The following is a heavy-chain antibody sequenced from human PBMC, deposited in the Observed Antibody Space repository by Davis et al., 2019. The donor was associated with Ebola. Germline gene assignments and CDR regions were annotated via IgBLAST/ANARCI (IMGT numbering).Heavy chain of an antibody. Sequence: GESLKISCAAYGLIFSNAWMTWVRQAPGKGLEWVAFIRFDGSRLYYADSVKGRFTISRDNSRNTLYLQMDSLRPEDTAVYYCVKETNSIFDYWGQGTLVTVSS. D-gene: IGHD4-11*01. V-gene: IGHV3-30*02. J-gene: IGHJ4*02. CDR1: GLIFSNAW. CDR2: IRFDGSRL. CDR3: VKETNSIFDY.